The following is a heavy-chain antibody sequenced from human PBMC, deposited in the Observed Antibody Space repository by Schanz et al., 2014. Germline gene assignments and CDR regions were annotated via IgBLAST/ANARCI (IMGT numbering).Heavy chain of an antibody. J-gene: IGHJ4*02. CDR2: ISGSSVTI. D-gene: IGHD6-19*01. V-gene: IGHV3-23*04. CDR3: AKDHPSSGWPAFDV. Sequence: EVQLVESGGGLVQPGGSLRLSCAASGFTFSSYAMSWVRQTPGKGLEWVSVISGSSVTIYYADSVKGRFTISRDNSKNTLYLQMNSLRAEDTAVYYCAKDHPSSGWPAFDVWGQGTQVTVSS. CDR1: GFTFSSYA.